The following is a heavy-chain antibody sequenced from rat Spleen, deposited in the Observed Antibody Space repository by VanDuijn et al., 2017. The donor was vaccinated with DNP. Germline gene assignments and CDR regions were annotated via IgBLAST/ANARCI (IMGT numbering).Heavy chain of an antibody. CDR1: GFTFSNFP. Sequence: EVQLVESGGGLVQPGRSMKLSCTASGFTFSNFPMAWVRQAPTKGLEWVTTISTGGGSTYYRDSVKGRFTISRDDAKSSLYLQMNSLRSEDMATYYCARWGGDYFDYWGQGVMVTVSS. J-gene: IGHJ2*01. CDR3: ARWGGDYFDY. V-gene: IGHV5-46*01. CDR2: ISTGGGST.